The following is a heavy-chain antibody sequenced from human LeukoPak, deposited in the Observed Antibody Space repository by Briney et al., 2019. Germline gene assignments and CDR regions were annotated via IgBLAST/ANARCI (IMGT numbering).Heavy chain of an antibody. V-gene: IGHV1-8*01. D-gene: IGHD1-14*01. CDR2: VHPDNGNT. J-gene: IGHJ5*02. CDR3: ATGPRNDP. Sequence: ASVKVSCKTSGYPFTNWEINWVRQAAGQGLEWLGWVHPDNGNTYYAQRFRGRVTISRDTSTTTACMELSGLRSNDTAVYFCATGPRNDPWGQGTLVTVSS. CDR1: GYPFTNWE.